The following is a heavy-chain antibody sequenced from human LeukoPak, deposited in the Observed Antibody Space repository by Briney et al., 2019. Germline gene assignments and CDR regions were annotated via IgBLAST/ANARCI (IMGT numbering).Heavy chain of an antibody. J-gene: IGHJ4*02. Sequence: SETLSLTCSVSGGSISSSSYYWGWNRQPPGKGLEWIGSIYYSGSTYYNSSFKSRVTISVDTSKIHFSLELSSVTAADTAVYYCASLRERSYYARGFDYWGQGTLVTVSS. CDR1: GGSISSSSYY. D-gene: IGHD3-3*01. CDR2: IYYSGST. V-gene: IGHV4-39*02. CDR3: ASLRERSYYARGFDY.